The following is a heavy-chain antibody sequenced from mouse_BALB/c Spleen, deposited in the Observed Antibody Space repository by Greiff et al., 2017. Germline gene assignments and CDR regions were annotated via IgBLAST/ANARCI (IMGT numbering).Heavy chain of an antibody. CDR1: GYTFTSYV. CDR2: LNPYNDGT. V-gene: IGHV1-14*01. J-gene: IGHJ4*01. CDR3: ARSNWEDDMDY. D-gene: IGHD4-1*01. Sequence: EVKLQESGPDLVQPGASVKISCKASGYTFTSYVMYWVKQKPGQGLEWIGYLNPYNDGTTYNENFKVQATMTTDKSSSTAYIELISLTSDESAVYYCARSNWEDDMDYWGQGTAVTVSS.